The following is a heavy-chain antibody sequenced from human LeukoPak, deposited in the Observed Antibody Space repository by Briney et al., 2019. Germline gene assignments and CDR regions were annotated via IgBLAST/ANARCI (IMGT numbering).Heavy chain of an antibody. CDR1: GFTFSSYA. CDR2: ISGSGGST. Sequence: AGGSLRLSCAASGFTFSSYAMSWVRKAPGKGLEWVSAISGSGGSTYYADSVKGRFTISRDNSKNTLYLQMNSLRAEDTAVYYCAKVLDYDFWSGYSNPMFFDYWGQGTLVTVSS. CDR3: AKVLDYDFWSGYSNPMFFDY. V-gene: IGHV3-23*01. J-gene: IGHJ4*02. D-gene: IGHD3-3*01.